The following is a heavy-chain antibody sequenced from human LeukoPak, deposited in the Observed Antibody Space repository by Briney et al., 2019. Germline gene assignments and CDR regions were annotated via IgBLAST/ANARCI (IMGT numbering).Heavy chain of an antibody. CDR2: ISAYNGNT. J-gene: IGHJ4*02. Sequence: ASVKVSCKASGYTFTSYGISWVRQAPGQGLEWMGWISAYNGNTNYAQKLQGRVTMTTDTSTSTAYMELRSLRSDDTAVYYCARVWHDSSGYYGGNFDYWGQGTLVTVSS. D-gene: IGHD3-22*01. V-gene: IGHV1-18*01. CDR3: ARVWHDSSGYYGGNFDY. CDR1: GYTFTSYG.